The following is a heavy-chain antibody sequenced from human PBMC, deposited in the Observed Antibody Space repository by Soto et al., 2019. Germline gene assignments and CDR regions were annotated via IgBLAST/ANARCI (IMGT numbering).Heavy chain of an antibody. J-gene: IGHJ4*02. CDR2: ISYDGNNK. V-gene: IGHV3-30*18. Sequence: GGSLRLSCAGSGFTFSNYDMHWVRQAPGKGLEWVAVISYDGNNKYYADSVKGRFTISRDNSKNMLYLQINSLRAEDSAVYYRANSIAITGPFDYSGQGTLVTVSS. CDR1: GFTFSNYD. CDR3: ANSIAITGPFDY. D-gene: IGHD1-20*01.